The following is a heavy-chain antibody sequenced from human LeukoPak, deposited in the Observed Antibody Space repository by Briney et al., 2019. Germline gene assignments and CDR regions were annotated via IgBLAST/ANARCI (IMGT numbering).Heavy chain of an antibody. CDR3: AKVGVEWTPNYYYMDV. CDR1: GFTFDDYA. D-gene: IGHD3-3*01. V-gene: IGHV3-43D*03. CDR2: ISWDGDNT. J-gene: IGHJ6*03. Sequence: GGSLRLSCAASGFTFDDYAMYWVRQAPGKGLEWVSLISWDGDNTYYAGSVKGRFTISRDNSKNSLYLQMNSLRAEDTALYFCAKVGVEWTPNYYYMDVWGKGATVTVSS.